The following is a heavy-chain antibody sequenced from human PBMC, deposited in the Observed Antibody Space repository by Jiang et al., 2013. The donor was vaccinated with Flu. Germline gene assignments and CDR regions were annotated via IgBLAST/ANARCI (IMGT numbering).Heavy chain of an antibody. V-gene: IGHV4-39*01. CDR2: IYYSGST. CDR1: GGSISSSSYY. CDR3: ARHSGPEGPVTVDY. D-gene: IGHD4-17*01. J-gene: IGHJ4*02. Sequence: GPGLVKPSETLSLTCTVSGGSISSSSYYWAWIRQPPGKGLEWIGSIYYSGSTYYNPSLKSRVTISGDRSKNQFSLKLSSVTASDTAVYYCARHSGPEGPVTVDYWGQGTLITVSS.